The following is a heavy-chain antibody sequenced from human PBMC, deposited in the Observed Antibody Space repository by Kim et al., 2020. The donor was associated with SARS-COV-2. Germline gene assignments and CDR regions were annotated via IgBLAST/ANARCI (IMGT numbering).Heavy chain of an antibody. CDR3: SRHTPGGCNLYYFDS. Sequence: SETLSLTCTVSGGPINSGSYYWGWSRQPPGKGLEWIGSMFHSGSTFYNPSLKSRVTLSADASKNQFSLKLSSVTAADTAVYYCSRHTPGGCNLYYFDSWG. V-gene: IGHV4-39*01. CDR2: MFHSGST. D-gene: IGHD2-15*01. CDR1: GGPINSGSYY. J-gene: IGHJ4*01.